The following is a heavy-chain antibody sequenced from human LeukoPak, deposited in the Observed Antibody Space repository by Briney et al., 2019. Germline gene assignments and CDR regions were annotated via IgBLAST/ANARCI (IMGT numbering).Heavy chain of an antibody. D-gene: IGHD2-2*01. J-gene: IGHJ3*02. V-gene: IGHV5-51*01. CDR3: ARHQSRDCSSTRCVRDAFDI. Sequence: GESLKISCKGSGYSFTSYWIGWVRQMPGKGLEWMGIIYPGDSDTRYSPSFQGQVTISADKSISTAYLQWSSLKASDTAMYYCARHQSRDCSSTRCVRDAFDIWGQGTMVTVSS. CDR2: IYPGDSDT. CDR1: GYSFTSYW.